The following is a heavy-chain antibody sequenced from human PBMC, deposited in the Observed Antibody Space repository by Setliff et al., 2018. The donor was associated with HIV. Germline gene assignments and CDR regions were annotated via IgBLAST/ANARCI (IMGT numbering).Heavy chain of an antibody. Sequence: LSLSCAASGFTFSNYGLFWVRQAPGKGLEWVAFIRNDGNNEYYGASVKGRFTISRDNSKDTLYLQMNNLRPEDTAIYYCAKSLTFITLSATPDFWGQGTLVTVS. V-gene: IGHV3-30*02. J-gene: IGHJ4*02. CDR3: AKSLTFITLSATPDF. CDR1: GFTFSNYG. CDR2: IRNDGNNE. D-gene: IGHD1-20*01.